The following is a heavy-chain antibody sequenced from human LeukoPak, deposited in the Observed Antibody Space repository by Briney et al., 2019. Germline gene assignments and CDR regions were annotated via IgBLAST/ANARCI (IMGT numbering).Heavy chain of an antibody. Sequence: PSETLSLTCAVYGGSFSGYYWSWIRQPPGKGLEWIGEINHSGRTNYNPSLKSRVTISVDTSKNQFSLKLSSVTAADTAVYYCARVGRVDTAMVFDYWGQGTLVTVSS. CDR3: ARVGRVDTAMVFDY. V-gene: IGHV4-34*01. J-gene: IGHJ4*02. D-gene: IGHD5-18*01. CDR1: GGSFSGYY. CDR2: INHSGRT.